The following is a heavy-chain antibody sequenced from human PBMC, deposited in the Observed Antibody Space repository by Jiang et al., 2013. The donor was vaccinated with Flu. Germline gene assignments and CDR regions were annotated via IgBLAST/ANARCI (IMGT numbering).Heavy chain of an antibody. CDR2: INTGVGNT. J-gene: IGHJ4*02. V-gene: IGHV1-3*04. D-gene: IGHD4-17*01. CDR3: ARARDYGDDEWDFLY. CDR1: GQTLTSYA. Sequence: GAEVKKPGASVKVSCKASGQTLTSYAMHWVRQAPGQRLEWMGWINTGVGNTKYSQKFQGRVTITRDTSASTAYMELSSLRSEDTAVYYCARARDYGDDEWDFLYWGQGTLVTVSS.